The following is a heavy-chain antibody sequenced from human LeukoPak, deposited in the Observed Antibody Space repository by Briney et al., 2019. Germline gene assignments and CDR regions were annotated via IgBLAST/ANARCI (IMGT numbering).Heavy chain of an antibody. Sequence: GSLRLSCPASGFIFSNHWMHWVRQAPGKGLVWVARINGDGSSTKYADSVKGRFTISRDNAKNTLYLQIVRPRAEDTAVYSCARELVVRAGDYFDNWGQGTLVIVSS. V-gene: IGHV3-74*01. CDR2: INGDGSST. CDR3: ARELVVRAGDYFDN. D-gene: IGHD2-2*01. CDR1: GFIFSNHW. J-gene: IGHJ4*02.